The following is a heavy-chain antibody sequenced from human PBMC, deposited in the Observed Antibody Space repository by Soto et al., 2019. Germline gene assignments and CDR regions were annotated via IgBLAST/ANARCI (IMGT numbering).Heavy chain of an antibody. Sequence: QVQLVESGGGVVQPGRSLRLSFAASGFTFSSYAMHWVRQAPGKGLEWVAVISYDGSNKYYADSVKGRFTISRDNSKNTLYLQMTRLRAEDTAVYYCARDLVAGNYYYYGMDVWGQGTTVTVSS. D-gene: IGHD6-19*01. J-gene: IGHJ6*02. CDR3: ARDLVAGNYYYYGMDV. CDR1: GFTFSSYA. V-gene: IGHV3-30-3*01. CDR2: ISYDGSNK.